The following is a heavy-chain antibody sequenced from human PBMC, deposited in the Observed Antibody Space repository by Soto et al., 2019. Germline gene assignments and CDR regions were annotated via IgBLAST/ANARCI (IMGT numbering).Heavy chain of an antibody. Sequence: GGSLRLSCAASGFTFSGYWMHWVRQVPGKGPVWVSRINSDGSSTSYADSVKGRFTISRDNAKNTLYLQMNSLRAEDTAVYYCARGYSSSWPNGLDIWGQGTMVTVS. CDR1: GFTFSGYW. CDR3: ARGYSSSWPNGLDI. V-gene: IGHV3-74*01. J-gene: IGHJ3*02. CDR2: INSDGSST. D-gene: IGHD6-13*01.